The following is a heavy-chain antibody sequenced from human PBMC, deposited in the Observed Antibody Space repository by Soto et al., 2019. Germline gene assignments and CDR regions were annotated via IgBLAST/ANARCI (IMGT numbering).Heavy chain of an antibody. CDR1: GFTFSSYA. CDR3: ARVTDYYDGSGNAFDI. J-gene: IGHJ3*02. Sequence: PGGSLRLSCAASGFTFSSYAMHWVRQAPGKGLEWVAVISYDGSNKYYADSVKGRFTISRDNSKNTLYLQMNSLRAEDTAVYYCARVTDYYDGSGNAFDIWGQGTMVTVPS. D-gene: IGHD3-22*01. V-gene: IGHV3-30-3*01. CDR2: ISYDGSNK.